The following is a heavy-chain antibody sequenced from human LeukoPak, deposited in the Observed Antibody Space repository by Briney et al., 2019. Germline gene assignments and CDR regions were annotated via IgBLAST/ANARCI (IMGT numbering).Heavy chain of an antibody. V-gene: IGHV1-18*01. J-gene: IGHJ4*02. CDR1: GYTFTSYG. Sequence: ASVKVSCKASGYTFTSYGISWVRQAPGQGLEWMGWISAYNGNTNYAQKLQGRVTMTTDTSTSTAYMELRSLRSDDTAVYYCARDEPRLHHIVGGDYWGQGTLVTVSS. CDR3: ARDEPRLHHIVGGDY. CDR2: ISAYNGNT. D-gene: IGHD1-26*01.